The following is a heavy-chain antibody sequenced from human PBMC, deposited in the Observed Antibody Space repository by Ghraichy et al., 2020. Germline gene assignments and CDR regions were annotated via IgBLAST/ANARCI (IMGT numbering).Heavy chain of an antibody. J-gene: IGHJ4*02. CDR1: GGSISSYY. CDR2: IYYSGST. D-gene: IGHD3-10*01. V-gene: IGHV4-59*01. Sequence: SETLSLTCTVSGGSISSYYWSWIRQPPGKGLEWIGYIYYSGSTNYNPSLKSRVTISVDTSKNQFSLKLSSVTAADTAVYYCARGYGSGSPTLNFDYWGQGTLVTVSS. CDR3: ARGYGSGSPTLNFDY.